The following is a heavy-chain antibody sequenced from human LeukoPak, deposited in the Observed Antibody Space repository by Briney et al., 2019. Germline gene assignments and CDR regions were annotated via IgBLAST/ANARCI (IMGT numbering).Heavy chain of an antibody. V-gene: IGHV3-21*04. CDR1: GFTFSSYN. Sequence: GGSLRLSCAASGFTFSSYNMNWVRQAPGKGLEWISSITFSSSYVFYADSVKGRFTISRDNAKNSLYLQMNSLRAEDTALYYCAKDRNYYGSGSYIFDYWGQGTLVTVSS. CDR2: ITFSSSYV. CDR3: AKDRNYYGSGSYIFDY. J-gene: IGHJ4*02. D-gene: IGHD3-10*01.